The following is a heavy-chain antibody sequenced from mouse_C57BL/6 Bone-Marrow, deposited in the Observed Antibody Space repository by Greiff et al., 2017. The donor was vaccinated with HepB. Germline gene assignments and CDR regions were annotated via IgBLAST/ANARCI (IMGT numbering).Heavy chain of an antibody. CDR3: ARYDYGSSPYYFDY. CDR2: IYPRSGNT. CDR1: GYTFTSYG. D-gene: IGHD1-1*01. V-gene: IGHV1-81*01. J-gene: IGHJ2*01. Sequence: VQLQQSGAELARPGASVKLSCKASGYTFTSYGISWVKQRTGQGLEWIGEIYPRSGNTYYNEKFKGKATLTADKSSSTAYMELRSLTSEDSAVYFCARYDYGSSPYYFDYWGQGTTLTVSS.